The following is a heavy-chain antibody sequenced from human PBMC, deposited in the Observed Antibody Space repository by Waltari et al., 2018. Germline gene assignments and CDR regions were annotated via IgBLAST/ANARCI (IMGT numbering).Heavy chain of an antibody. CDR2: TYYTGST. D-gene: IGHD2-21*02. CDR1: GGSISGFY. Sequence: QVQLQESGPSLLKPSETLSLICTVSGGSISGFYWSWVRQPPGKGLDWIGYTYYTGSTNFNPALKSRGTRSVDPSKNPFSLKLSSVTAADTAFYYCARGGGGDWEWFDPWGQGTLVTVSS. J-gene: IGHJ5*02. CDR3: ARGGGGDWEWFDP. V-gene: IGHV4-59*01.